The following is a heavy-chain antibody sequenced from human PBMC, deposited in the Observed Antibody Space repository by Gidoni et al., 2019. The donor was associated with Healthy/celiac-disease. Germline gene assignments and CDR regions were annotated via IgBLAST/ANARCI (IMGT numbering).Heavy chain of an antibody. Sequence: EVQLLESGGGLVQPGGSLRLSCAASGFPFSSYAMSWVRQAPGKGLEWVSAISGSGGSTYYADSVKGRFTISRDNSKNTLYLQMNSLRAEDTAVYYCAKEGGYYYDSSGYFDYWGQGTLVTVSS. V-gene: IGHV3-23*01. D-gene: IGHD3-22*01. CDR2: ISGSGGST. J-gene: IGHJ4*02. CDR3: AKEGGYYYDSSGYFDY. CDR1: GFPFSSYA.